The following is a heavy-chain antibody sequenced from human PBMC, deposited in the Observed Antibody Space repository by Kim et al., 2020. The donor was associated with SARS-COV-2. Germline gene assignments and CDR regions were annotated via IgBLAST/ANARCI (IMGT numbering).Heavy chain of an antibody. Sequence: GGSLRLSCSVSSLPFGGYLMTWFRQSATRGLEWVADIDSEGYERRYADSVKGRFTISRDNSKNVLFLDMNDLRPEDTAVYYCAKGGRYFWGRGTLVSVS. V-gene: IGHV3-23*03. J-gene: IGHJ1*01. CDR2: IDSEGYER. CDR3: AKGGRYF. CDR1: SLPFGGYL. D-gene: IGHD3-9*01.